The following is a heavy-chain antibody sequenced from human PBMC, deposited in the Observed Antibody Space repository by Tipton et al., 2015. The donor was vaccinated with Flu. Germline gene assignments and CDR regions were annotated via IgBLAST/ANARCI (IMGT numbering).Heavy chain of an antibody. CDR2: IWYDGSNK. V-gene: IGHV3-33*01. Sequence: SGFTFSSYGMHWVRQAPGKGLEWVAVIWYDGSNKYYADSVKGRFTISRDNSKNTLYLQMNSLRAEDMAVYYCAREVYCGGGSCYRAFDIWGQGTMVTVSS. CDR1: GFTFSSYG. D-gene: IGHD2-15*01. CDR3: AREVYCGGGSCYRAFDI. J-gene: IGHJ3*02.